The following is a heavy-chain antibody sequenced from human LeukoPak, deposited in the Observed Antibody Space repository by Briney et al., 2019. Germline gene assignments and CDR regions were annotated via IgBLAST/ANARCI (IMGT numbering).Heavy chain of an antibody. Sequence: ASVKVSCKASGFTFTGYFMHWVRQAPGRGLEWMGWINPNSGDTNYAQNFQGRVTLTRDTPISTAHMELSSLRSDDTALYYCARLLPGGWFDPWGQGTLVTVSS. V-gene: IGHV1-2*02. D-gene: IGHD2/OR15-2a*01. J-gene: IGHJ5*02. CDR1: GFTFTGYF. CDR2: INPNSGDT. CDR3: ARLLPGGWFDP.